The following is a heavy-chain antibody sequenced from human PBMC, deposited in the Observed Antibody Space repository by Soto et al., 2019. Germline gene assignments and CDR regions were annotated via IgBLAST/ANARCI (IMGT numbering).Heavy chain of an antibody. J-gene: IGHJ4*02. V-gene: IGHV3-33*01. CDR2: IWYDGSNK. D-gene: IGHD3-22*01. CDR3: ARDPSWAMIVVTYYFDY. CDR1: GFTFSSYG. Sequence: QVQLVESGGGVVQPGRSLRLSCAASGFTFSSYGMHWVRQAPGKGLEWVAVIWYDGSNKYYADSVKGRFTISRDNSKNTLYLKMNSLRAEDTAVYYCARDPSWAMIVVTYYFDYWGQGTLVTVSS.